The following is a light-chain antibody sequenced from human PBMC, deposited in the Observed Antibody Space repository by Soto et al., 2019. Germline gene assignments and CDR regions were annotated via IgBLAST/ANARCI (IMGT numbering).Light chain of an antibody. CDR3: SSYTSSSTPWV. CDR1: SSDVGGYNY. CDR2: AVS. J-gene: IGLJ3*02. Sequence: QSALTQPASVSGSPGQSITISCTGTSSDVGGYNYVSWYQQHPGKAPKLMIYAVSNRPAGVSNRFSGSKSGNTASLTISGLQAEDEADYYCSSYTSSSTPWVFGGGTKVTVL. V-gene: IGLV2-14*01.